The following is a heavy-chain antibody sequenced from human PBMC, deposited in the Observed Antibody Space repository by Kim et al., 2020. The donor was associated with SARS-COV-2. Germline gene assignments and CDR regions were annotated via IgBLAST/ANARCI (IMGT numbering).Heavy chain of an antibody. CDR3: ARGGGVYY. D-gene: IGHD2-8*02. J-gene: IGHJ4*02. CDR2: GST. V-gene: IGHV4-34*01. Sequence: GSTNYNQSLKRGVTIAVDTSKNQFSLKLSSVTAADTAVYYCARGGGVYYWGQGTLVTVSS.